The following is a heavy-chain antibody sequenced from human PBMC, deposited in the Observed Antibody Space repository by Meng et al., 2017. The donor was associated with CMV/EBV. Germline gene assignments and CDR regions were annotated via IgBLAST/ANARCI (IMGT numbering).Heavy chain of an antibody. CDR1: GFTLDDYA. J-gene: IGHJ4*02. D-gene: IGHD6-13*01. Sequence: GGSLRLSCAASGFTLDDYAMHWVRQAPGKGLEWVSGISWNSGSIGYADSVKGRFTISRDNAKNSLYLQMNSLRAEDTALYYCAKDISSSWYLHYYFDYWGQGTLVTVSS. CDR3: AKDISSSWYLHYYFDY. CDR2: ISWNSGSI. V-gene: IGHV3-9*01.